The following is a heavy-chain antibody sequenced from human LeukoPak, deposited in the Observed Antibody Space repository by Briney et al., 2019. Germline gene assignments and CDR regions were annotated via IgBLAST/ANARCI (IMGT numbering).Heavy chain of an antibody. V-gene: IGHV3-30*02. J-gene: IGHJ4*02. CDR1: GFTFSSYG. D-gene: IGHD6-13*01. CDR3: AKVGTAAGTWYFDY. Sequence: GGSLRLSCAASGFTFSSYGMHWVRQAPGKGLEWVAFIRYDGSNKYYADSVKGRFTISRDNSKNTLYLQMNSLRAEDTAVYYCAKVGTAAGTWYFDYWGQGTLVTVSS. CDR2: IRYDGSNK.